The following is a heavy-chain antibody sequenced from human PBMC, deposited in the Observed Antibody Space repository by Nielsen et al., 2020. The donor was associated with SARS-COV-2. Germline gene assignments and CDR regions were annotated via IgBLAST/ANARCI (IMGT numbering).Heavy chain of an antibody. Sequence: GESLKISCAASGFTFGSYGMHWVRQAPGKGLEWLAVIWYDGSEIYYADPVNGRFTISRDTSKNTLYLQMNSLRVEDTAVYYCTRAPYSSGDFDYWGQGTLVTVSS. V-gene: IGHV3-33*01. CDR3: TRAPYSSGDFDY. CDR2: IWYDGSEI. D-gene: IGHD6-25*01. J-gene: IGHJ4*02. CDR1: GFTFGSYG.